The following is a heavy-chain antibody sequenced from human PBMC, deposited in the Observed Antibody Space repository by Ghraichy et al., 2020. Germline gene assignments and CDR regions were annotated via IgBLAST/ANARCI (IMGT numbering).Heavy chain of an antibody. Sequence: GESLNISCAASGFTFSGSAMHWVRQASGKGLEWVGRIRSKANSYATAYAASVKGRFTISRDDSKNTAYLQMNSLKTEDTAVYYCTTLSNDYWGQGTLVTVSS. J-gene: IGHJ4*02. CDR3: TTLSNDY. CDR1: GFTFSGSA. V-gene: IGHV3-73*01. CDR2: IRSKANSYAT. D-gene: IGHD4/OR15-4a*01.